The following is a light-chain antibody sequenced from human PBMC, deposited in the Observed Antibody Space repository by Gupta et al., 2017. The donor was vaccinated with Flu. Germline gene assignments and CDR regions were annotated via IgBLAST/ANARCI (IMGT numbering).Light chain of an antibody. CDR2: KAS. Sequence: PSTLSASVGGRVFITCRASQSLRPWLASYQQKPVKAPKLLIYKASSLESGVPSRFRGSGSGTDFTLTISSLQPDDFATYYCQQYTSYPYTFGQGTNLEIK. CDR3: QQYTSYPYT. V-gene: IGKV1-5*03. CDR1: QSLRPW. J-gene: IGKJ2*01.